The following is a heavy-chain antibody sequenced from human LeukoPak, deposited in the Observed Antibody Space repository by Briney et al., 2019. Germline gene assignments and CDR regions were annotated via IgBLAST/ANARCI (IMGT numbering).Heavy chain of an antibody. V-gene: IGHV3-21*01. CDR3: AREPTAMIL. CDR1: GFTFSSYA. CDR2: ISSSSTYI. J-gene: IGHJ4*02. Sequence: GGSLRLSCAASGFTFSSYAMSWVRQAPGKGLEWVSSISSSSTYIYYADSVKGRFTISRDNARNSLYLQMNSLRAEDTAVYYCAREPTAMILWGQGTLVTVSS. D-gene: IGHD5-18*01.